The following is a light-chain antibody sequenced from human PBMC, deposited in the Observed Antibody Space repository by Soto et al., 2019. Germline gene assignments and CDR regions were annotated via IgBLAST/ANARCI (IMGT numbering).Light chain of an antibody. CDR2: GAS. Sequence: EIVLTQSPGTLSLSPGERATLSCRASQSVSNNYLAWYQQKPGQAPRRLIYGASNRATGIPDRFNGSGSGKDFTLTISRLEPEDFGVYYCQQYGSSGTFGQGTKVEIK. V-gene: IGKV3-20*01. J-gene: IGKJ1*01. CDR3: QQYGSSGT. CDR1: QSVSNNY.